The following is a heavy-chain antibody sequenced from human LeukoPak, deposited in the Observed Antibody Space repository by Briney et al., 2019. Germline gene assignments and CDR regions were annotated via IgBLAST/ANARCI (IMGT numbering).Heavy chain of an antibody. V-gene: IGHV4-4*07. Sequence: SETLSLTCNVSGGSISSYYWSWIRQPAGKGLEWIGRMYISGSTNYNPSLKSRVTMSLDTSKNQFSLKLSSVTAADTAVYYCARVWDYYDSSGQGAFDIWGQGTMVTVSS. CDR1: GGSISSYY. CDR2: MYISGST. J-gene: IGHJ3*02. CDR3: ARVWDYYDSSGQGAFDI. D-gene: IGHD3-22*01.